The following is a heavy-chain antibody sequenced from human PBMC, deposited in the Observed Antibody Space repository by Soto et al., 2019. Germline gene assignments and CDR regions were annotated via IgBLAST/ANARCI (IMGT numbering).Heavy chain of an antibody. CDR1: GYSFTSYW. D-gene: IGHD3-16*02. J-gene: IGHJ5*02. CDR3: ARQLPPFGGVIVGDNWFDP. CDR2: IYPGDSDT. Sequence: GESLKISCKGSGYSFTSYWIGWVRQMPGKGLEWMGIIYPGDSDTRYSPSFQGQVTISADKSISTAYLQWSSLKASDTAMYYCARQLPPFGGVIVGDNWFDPWGQGTLVTVSS. V-gene: IGHV5-51*01.